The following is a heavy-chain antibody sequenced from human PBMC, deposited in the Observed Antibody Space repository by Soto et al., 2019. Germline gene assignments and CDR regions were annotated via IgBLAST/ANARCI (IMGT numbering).Heavy chain of an antibody. CDR1: DYTFTKYG. Sequence: QLVQSGPEVKKPGASVKVSCRASDYTFTKYGVSWVRQAPGQGLEWLGWLSVPTGQTRYARKVQGRATMTADTSASTAYMALRSLISDDTAVYSWARARYCRSPSCYNHYYYGMDIWGQGTRVTVSS. J-gene: IGHJ6*02. V-gene: IGHV1-18*01. CDR3: ARARYCRSPSCYNHYYYGMDI. D-gene: IGHD2-2*02. CDR2: LSVPTGQT.